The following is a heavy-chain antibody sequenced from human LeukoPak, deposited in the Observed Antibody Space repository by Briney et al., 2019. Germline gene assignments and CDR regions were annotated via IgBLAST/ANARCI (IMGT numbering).Heavy chain of an antibody. CDR3: ARGKRDLSY. V-gene: IGHV4-59*01. D-gene: IGHD5-24*01. J-gene: IGHJ4*02. CDR2: IYYSGST. Sequence: PSETLSLTCTVSGGSISSYYWSWIRQPPGEGLEWIGYIYYSGSTNYNPSLKSRVTISVDTSKNQFSLKLSSVTAADTAVYYCARGKRDLSYWGQGTLVTVSS. CDR1: GGSISSYY.